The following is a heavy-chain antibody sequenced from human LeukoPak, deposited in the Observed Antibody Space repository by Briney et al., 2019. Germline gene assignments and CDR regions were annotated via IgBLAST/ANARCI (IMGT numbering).Heavy chain of an antibody. J-gene: IGHJ4*02. Sequence: PGGSLRLSCAASGFTFSSYWMSWVRQAPGKGLERVANIKQDGSEKYYVDSVKGRFTISRGNAKNSLYLQMNSLRAEDTAVYYCARGQGPYGDYFDYWGQGTLVTVSS. D-gene: IGHD4-17*01. CDR2: IKQDGSEK. V-gene: IGHV3-7*01. CDR3: ARGQGPYGDYFDY. CDR1: GFTFSSYW.